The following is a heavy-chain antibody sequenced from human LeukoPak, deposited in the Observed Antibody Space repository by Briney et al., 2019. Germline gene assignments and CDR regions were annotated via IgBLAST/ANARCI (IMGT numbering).Heavy chain of an antibody. D-gene: IGHD2-2*01. J-gene: IGHJ4*02. V-gene: IGHV3-74*01. CDR2: ITSDGSST. CDR1: GFTFSNYW. CDR3: AKSVVPAATLPFDY. Sequence: GGSLRLSCAASGFTFSNYWMHWVRQAPGKGPVWVSRITSDGSSTSYADSVKGRFTISRDNAKNSLYLQMNSLRAEDTAVYYCAKSVVPAATLPFDYWGQGTLVTVSS.